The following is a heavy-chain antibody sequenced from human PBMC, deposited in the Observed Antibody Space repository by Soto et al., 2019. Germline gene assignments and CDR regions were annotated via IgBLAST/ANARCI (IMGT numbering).Heavy chain of an antibody. CDR3: ARESGGATATLDYYYFYMDV. CDR1: GDTFTDYY. Sequence: QVQLVQSGAEVKKPGASVTVSCRSSGDTFTDYYIHWVRQAPGQGLEWMGWINPNSGVTKYAQKFQGWVSMTRDTSIRTVYMQLSRLRSDDTAVYYWARESGGATATLDYYYFYMDVWGTGTTVTVSS. J-gene: IGHJ6*03. D-gene: IGHD5-12*01. V-gene: IGHV1-2*04. CDR2: INPNSGVT.